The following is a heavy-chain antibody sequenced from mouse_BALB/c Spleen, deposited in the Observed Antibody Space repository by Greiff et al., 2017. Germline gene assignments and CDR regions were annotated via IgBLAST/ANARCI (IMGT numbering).Heavy chain of an antibody. D-gene: IGHD3-3*01. CDR2: ISYDGSN. CDR3: ARGDPGFAY. Sequence: EVQLVESGPGLVKPSQSLSLTCSVTGYSITSGYFWNLIRPFPGNLLEWMGYISYDGSNNYNPSLKIRISITRDTSTSQLFLKLNSVTPEDTATYYCARGDPGFAYWGQGTLVTVSA. J-gene: IGHJ3*01. V-gene: IGHV3-6*01. CDR1: GYSITSGYF.